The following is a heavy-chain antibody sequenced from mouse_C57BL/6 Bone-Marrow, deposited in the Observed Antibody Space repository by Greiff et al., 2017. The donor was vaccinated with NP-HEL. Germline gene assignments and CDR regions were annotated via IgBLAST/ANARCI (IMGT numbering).Heavy chain of an antibody. Sequence: VQLVESGAELVRPGTSVKVSCKASGYAFTNYLIEWVKQRPGQGLEWIGVINPGSGGTNYNEKFKGKATLTADKSSSTAYMQLSSLTSEDSAVYFCAREGLYAMDYWGQGTSVTVSS. CDR1: GYAFTNYL. CDR2: INPGSGGT. D-gene: IGHD3-3*01. J-gene: IGHJ4*01. CDR3: AREGLYAMDY. V-gene: IGHV1-54*01.